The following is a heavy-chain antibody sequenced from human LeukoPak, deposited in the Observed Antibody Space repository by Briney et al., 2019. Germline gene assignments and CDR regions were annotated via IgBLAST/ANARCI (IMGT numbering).Heavy chain of an antibody. D-gene: IGHD2/OR15-2a*01. J-gene: IGHJ4*01. CDR2: INSDGRSA. CDR3: TRVSTTDDY. V-gene: IGHV3-74*01. CDR1: GFAFSRYW. Sequence: PGGSLRLSCAASGFAFSRYWMHWVRQAPGKGLVWVSRINSDGRSAVYADSVKGRFTISRDNAKNTLYLQMDSLRAEDTAVYYCTRVSTTDDYWGHGTLVTVSS.